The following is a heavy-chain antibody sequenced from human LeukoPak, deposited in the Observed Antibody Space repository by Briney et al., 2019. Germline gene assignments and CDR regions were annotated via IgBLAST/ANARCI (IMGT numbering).Heavy chain of an antibody. CDR1: GGSMSSYY. V-gene: IGHV4-4*07. Sequence: SETLSLTCTVSGGSMSSYYWSWIRQPAGKRLEWIGRLFTTGTTDHSPALNYNPSLRSRVSMSVDVSKNQFSLTLTSVTAADTAVYYCAREGGFYRPLDYSGQGTLVTVSS. CDR2: LFTTGTTDHSPAL. CDR3: AREGGFYRPLDY. D-gene: IGHD3-3*01. J-gene: IGHJ4*02.